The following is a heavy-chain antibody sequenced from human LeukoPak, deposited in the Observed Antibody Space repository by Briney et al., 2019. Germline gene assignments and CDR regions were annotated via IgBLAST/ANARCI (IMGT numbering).Heavy chain of an antibody. V-gene: IGHV1-46*01. D-gene: IGHD6-6*01. CDR3: ARDGPRIAALGEDFDY. CDR1: GYTFTSYY. Sequence: ASVKVSCTASGYTFTSYYMHWVRQAPGQGLEWMGIINPSGGSTSYAQKFQGRVTMTRDTSTSTVYMELSSLRSEDTAVYYCARDGPRIAALGEDFDYWGQGTLVTVSS. CDR2: INPSGGST. J-gene: IGHJ4*02.